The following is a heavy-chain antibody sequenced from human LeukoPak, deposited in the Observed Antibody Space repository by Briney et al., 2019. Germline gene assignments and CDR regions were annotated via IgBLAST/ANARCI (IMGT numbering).Heavy chain of an antibody. D-gene: IGHD4-11*01. CDR1: GFTFSRYW. Sequence: GGSLRLFCAASGFTFSRYWMSWVRQAPGKGLEWVANIKQDGGEEYYVDSVKGRFAIYSDNAENSLYLQVNGLRAEHTDVYYCARDPQTTTVTSYFDYWGQGTLVIVSS. V-gene: IGHV3-7*05. CDR2: IKQDGGEE. J-gene: IGHJ4*02. CDR3: ARDPQTTTVTSYFDY.